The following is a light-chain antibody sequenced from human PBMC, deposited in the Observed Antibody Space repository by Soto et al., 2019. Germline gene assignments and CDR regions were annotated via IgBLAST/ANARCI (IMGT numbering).Light chain of an antibody. CDR2: DAS. J-gene: IGKJ2*01. V-gene: IGKV3-11*01. CDR3: QQRSNWPYT. Sequence: EIVLTQSPATLSLSPGEGATLSCRASQSVSSYLAWYQQKPGQAPRPLIYDASNRATGIPARFSGSGSGTDFTLTISSLEPEDFAVYYCQQRSNWPYTFGQGTRLEIK. CDR1: QSVSSY.